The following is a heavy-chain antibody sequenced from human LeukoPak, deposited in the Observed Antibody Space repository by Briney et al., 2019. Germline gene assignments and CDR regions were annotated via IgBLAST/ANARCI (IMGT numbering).Heavy chain of an antibody. J-gene: IGHJ4*02. CDR1: GFTFSSYE. D-gene: IGHD6-13*01. CDR2: ISSSGSTI. V-gene: IGHV3-48*03. CDR3: ARVPGIAAAGDDY. Sequence: PGGSLRLSCAASGFTFSSYEMNWVRQAPGKGLEWVSYISSSGSTIYYADSVKGRFTISRDNAKNSLYLQMNSLRAEDTAVYYCARVPGIAAAGDDYWGQGTLVTVSS.